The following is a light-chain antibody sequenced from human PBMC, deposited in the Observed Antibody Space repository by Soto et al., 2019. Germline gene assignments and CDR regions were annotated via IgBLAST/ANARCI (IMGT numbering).Light chain of an antibody. J-gene: IGKJ1*01. CDR2: TAS. Sequence: EIVLTQSPCTLSLSPGERATRSCRASQSIKSSSLAWYQHKPGKAPRLLMQTASSRASGVPARISGSGSGTEFTLTISSLQSEDFAVYYCQQFRNWPWTFGQGTKV. V-gene: IGKV3-20*01. CDR3: QQFRNWPWT. CDR1: QSIKSSS.